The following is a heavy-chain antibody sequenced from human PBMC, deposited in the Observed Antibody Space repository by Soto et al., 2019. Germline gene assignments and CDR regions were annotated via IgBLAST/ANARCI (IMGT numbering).Heavy chain of an antibody. J-gene: IGHJ6*02. CDR1: GYKFGIAW. D-gene: IGHD2-15*01. V-gene: IGHV3-15*01. CDR3: TTDSIGDSHYYGMDV. Sequence: PGESLKISCKGVGYKFGIAWMSWVRQAPGKGLEWVGRIKSKTDGGTTDYAAPVKGRFTISRDDSKNTLYLQMNSLKTEDTAVYXCTTDSIGDSHYYGMDVWGQGTTVTVSS. CDR2: IKSKTDGGTT.